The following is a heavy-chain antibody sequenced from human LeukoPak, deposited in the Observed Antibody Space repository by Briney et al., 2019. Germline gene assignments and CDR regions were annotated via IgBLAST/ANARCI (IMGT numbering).Heavy chain of an antibody. Sequence: GGSVRLSCAASGFTFSSYEMNWVRQAPGKRREWVSYISSSRSTIYYADSVKDRFTISRDNAKNSLYLQMNILRDEDTAVYYRARPYGDYYDYYYMDVGAKDTTVTVSS. CDR2: ISSSRSTI. CDR1: GFTFSSYE. CDR3: ARPYGDYYDYYYMDV. J-gene: IGHJ6*03. D-gene: IGHD4-17*01. V-gene: IGHV3-48*03.